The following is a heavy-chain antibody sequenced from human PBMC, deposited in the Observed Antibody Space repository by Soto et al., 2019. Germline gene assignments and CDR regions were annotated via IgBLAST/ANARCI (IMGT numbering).Heavy chain of an antibody. Sequence: EVQLLESGGGLVQPGGSLRLSCAASGFTFSSYAMSWVRQAPGKGLEWVSAISGSGGSTYYADSVKGRFTISRDNSKNTLYLQMNSLRAEDTAAYYCAKEGYDILTGYPSDFDYWGQGTLVTVSS. CDR1: GFTFSSYA. V-gene: IGHV3-23*01. CDR2: ISGSGGST. CDR3: AKEGYDILTGYPSDFDY. J-gene: IGHJ4*02. D-gene: IGHD3-9*01.